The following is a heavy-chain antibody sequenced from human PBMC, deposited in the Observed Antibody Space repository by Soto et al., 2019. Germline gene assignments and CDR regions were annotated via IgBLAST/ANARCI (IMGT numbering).Heavy chain of an antibody. D-gene: IGHD2-2*01. CDR2: INAGNGNT. Sequence: ASVKVSCKASGYTFTNYAMHWVRQAPGQRLEWMGWINAGNGNTKYSQRFQGRVTITRDTSASTAYLELSSLRSEDTAAYYCARDRHEYQLLSLFDYWGQGTLVTVSS. CDR3: ARDRHEYQLLSLFDY. V-gene: IGHV1-3*01. CDR1: GYTFTNYA. J-gene: IGHJ4*02.